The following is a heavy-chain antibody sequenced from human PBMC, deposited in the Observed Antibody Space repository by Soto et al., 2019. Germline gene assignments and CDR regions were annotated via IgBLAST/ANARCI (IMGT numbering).Heavy chain of an antibody. Sequence: SETLSLTCAVYGGSFSGYYWSWIRQPPGKGLEWIGEINHSGSTNYNPSLKSRVTISVDTSKNQFSLKLSSVTAADTAVYYCARVEGVPAAIDTNYYYGMDVWGQGTTVTVSS. CDR1: GGSFSGYY. CDR2: INHSGST. V-gene: IGHV4-34*01. CDR3: ARVEGVPAAIDTNYYYGMDV. J-gene: IGHJ6*02. D-gene: IGHD2-2*02.